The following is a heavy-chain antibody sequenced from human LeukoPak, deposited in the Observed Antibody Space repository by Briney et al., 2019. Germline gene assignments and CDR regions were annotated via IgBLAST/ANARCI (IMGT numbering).Heavy chain of an antibody. CDR2: IWYGGSNK. V-gene: IGHV3-30*02. CDR3: AKARIVGASTDAFDI. CDR1: GFTFSSYG. J-gene: IGHJ3*02. Sequence: GGSLRLSCAASGFTFSSYGMHWVRQAPGKGLEWVAVIWYGGSNKYYADSVKGRFTISRDNSKNTLYLQMNSLRAEDTAVYYCAKARIVGASTDAFDIWGQGTMVTVSS. D-gene: IGHD1-26*01.